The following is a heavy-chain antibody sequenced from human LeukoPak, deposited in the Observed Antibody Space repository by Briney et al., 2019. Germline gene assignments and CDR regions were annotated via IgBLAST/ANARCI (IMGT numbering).Heavy chain of an antibody. CDR1: GYTFTSYD. V-gene: IGHV1-8*01. D-gene: IGHD3-9*01. CDR3: ARRGRNYDILTGYYMYYYMDV. CDR2: MSPNSGNT. J-gene: IGHJ6*03. Sequence: GASVKVSCKASGYTFTSYDINWVRQATGQGLEWMGWMSPNSGNTGYAQKFQGRVTMTRNTSISTAYMELSSLRSEDTAVYYCARRGRNYDILTGYYMYYYMDVWGKGTTVTVSS.